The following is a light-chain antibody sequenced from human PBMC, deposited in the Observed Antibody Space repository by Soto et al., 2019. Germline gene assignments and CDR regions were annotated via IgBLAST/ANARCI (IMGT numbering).Light chain of an antibody. CDR3: LQHNNYPPLT. CDR1: QDIRNE. V-gene: IGKV1-17*01. Sequence: DIQMTQSPSSLSASVGDRVTITCRASQDIRNELGWYQQKPGKAPKRLIYAASSLQSGVPSRFSASGSGTEFTLTISSLQPEDFATYYCLQHNNYPPLTCGGGTKVEI. J-gene: IGKJ4*01. CDR2: AAS.